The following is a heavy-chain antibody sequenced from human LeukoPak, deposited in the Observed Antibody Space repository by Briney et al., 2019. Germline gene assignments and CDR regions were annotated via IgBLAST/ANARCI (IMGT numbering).Heavy chain of an antibody. CDR2: INTDGSAT. V-gene: IGHV3-74*01. CDR1: GFTFTSYW. CDR3: AKSVAIYFYYGLDV. D-gene: IGHD3-3*01. J-gene: IGHJ6*02. Sequence: GGSLRLSCAASGFTFTSYWMHWVRQAPGKGLVWVSHINTDGSATRYADSVKGRFTISRDNAMNTLYLQMDSLRAEDTAPYYCAKSVAIYFYYGLDVWGQGTTVTVSS.